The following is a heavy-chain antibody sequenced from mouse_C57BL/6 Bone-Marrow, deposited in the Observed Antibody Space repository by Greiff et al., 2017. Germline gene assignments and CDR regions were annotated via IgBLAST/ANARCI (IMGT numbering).Heavy chain of an antibody. CDR2: IYPGSGST. Sequence: RPGQGLEWIGDIYPGSGSTHYNEKFKSKATLTVDTSSSTAYMQLSILTSADSAFYYCAKLGRYWYFYVWGTGTTVTVSS. V-gene: IGHV1-55*01. D-gene: IGHD4-1*01. J-gene: IGHJ1*03. CDR3: AKLGRYWYFYV.